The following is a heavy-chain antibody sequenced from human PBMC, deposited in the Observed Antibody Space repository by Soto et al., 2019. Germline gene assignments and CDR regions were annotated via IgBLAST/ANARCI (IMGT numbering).Heavy chain of an antibody. V-gene: IGHV1-8*01. D-gene: IGHD1-26*01. Sequence: QVQLVQSGAEVRKPGASVRVSCKASGYSFTGHDVNWVRQASGQGLEWMGWMNPKSGGTGYAQKFQGRVTMTRDTSRNTAYMDLSGLTSQDTAVYYCVKVAELKSGYYPAMDVWGQGTTVTVSS. J-gene: IGHJ6*02. CDR1: GYSFTGHD. CDR3: VKVAELKSGYYPAMDV. CDR2: MNPKSGGT.